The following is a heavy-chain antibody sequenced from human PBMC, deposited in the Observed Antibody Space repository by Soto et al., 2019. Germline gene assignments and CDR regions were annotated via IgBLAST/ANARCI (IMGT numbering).Heavy chain of an antibody. CDR2: IDSGDGTT. CDR3: VRPYYSSSWFPFDR. J-gene: IGHJ4*02. CDR1: GFDFGDYY. Sequence: VGSLRLACTGSGFDFGDYYMSWIRQAPGKGLEWVSYIDSGDGTTYYTDSVKGRFTISRDNAKKTVYLQMSSLRVEDTALYYCVRPYYSSSWFPFDRWGQGTLVTVSS. D-gene: IGHD6-13*01. V-gene: IGHV3-11*01.